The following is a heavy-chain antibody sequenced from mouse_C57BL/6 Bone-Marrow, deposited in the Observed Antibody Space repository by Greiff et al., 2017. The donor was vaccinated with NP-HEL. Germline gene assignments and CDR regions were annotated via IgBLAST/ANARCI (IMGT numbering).Heavy chain of an antibody. CDR3: AREGVTSSGVDY. D-gene: IGHD2-3*01. CDR1: GYTFTSYW. J-gene: IGHJ2*01. Sequence: QVQLQQSGAELVKPGASVKMSCKASGYTFTSYWMHWVKQRPGQGLEWIGYINPGSGCTNYNQKFKGKATLTVDKSSSTAYMQLSSLTSEDSAVFSGAREGVTSSGVDYWGQGTTVTVSS. V-gene: IGHV1-53*01. CDR2: INPGSGCT.